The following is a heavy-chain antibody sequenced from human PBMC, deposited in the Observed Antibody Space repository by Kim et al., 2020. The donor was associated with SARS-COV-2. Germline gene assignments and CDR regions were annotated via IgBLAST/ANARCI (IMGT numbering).Heavy chain of an antibody. CDR3: ATGRPPGIAAAGTDY. Sequence: AKKVPGRVTMTEDTSTDTAYMELSSLRSEDTAVYYCATGRPPGIAAAGTDYWGQGTLVTVSS. V-gene: IGHV1-24*01. J-gene: IGHJ4*02. D-gene: IGHD6-13*01.